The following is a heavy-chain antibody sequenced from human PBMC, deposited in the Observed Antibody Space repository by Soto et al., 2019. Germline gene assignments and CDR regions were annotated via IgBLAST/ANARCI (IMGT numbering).Heavy chain of an antibody. CDR2: IIPIFGTA. V-gene: IGHV1-69*01. D-gene: IGHD1-26*01. CDR3: AREVGDTLNWFDP. CDR1: GGTFSSYA. Sequence: QVQLVQSGAEVKKPGSSVKVSCKASGGTFSSYAISWVRQAPGQGLAWMGGIIPIFGTANYAKKFQGRVTTTADESTSTAYMELSSLRSEDTAVYYCAREVGDTLNWFDPWGQGTLVTVSS. J-gene: IGHJ5*02.